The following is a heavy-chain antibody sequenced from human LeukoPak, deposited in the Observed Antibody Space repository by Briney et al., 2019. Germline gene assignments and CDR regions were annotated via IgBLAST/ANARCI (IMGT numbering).Heavy chain of an antibody. Sequence: PGGSLRLSCAASGFTFSSYAMSWVRQAPGKGLEWVSAISGSGGSTYYADSVKGRFTISRDNSKNTLYLQMNSLRAEDTAVYYCASHCTNGVCYNYYYYYYMDVWGKGTTVTVSS. CDR1: GFTFSSYA. D-gene: IGHD2-8*01. CDR3: ASHCTNGVCYNYYYYYYMDV. CDR2: ISGSGGST. J-gene: IGHJ6*03. V-gene: IGHV3-23*01.